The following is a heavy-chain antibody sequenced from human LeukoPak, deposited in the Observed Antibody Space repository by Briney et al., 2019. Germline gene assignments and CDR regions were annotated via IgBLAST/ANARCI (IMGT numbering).Heavy chain of an antibody. V-gene: IGHV4-34*01. J-gene: IGHJ4*02. CDR2: INHSGST. Sequence: SETLSLTCAVYGGSFSGYYWSWIRQPPGKGLEWIGEINHSGSTNYNPSLKSRVTISVDTSKNQFSPKLSSVTAADTAVYYCARKLSDYGGPWGYWGQGTLVTVSS. D-gene: IGHD4-17*01. CDR1: GGSFSGYY. CDR3: ARKLSDYGGPWGY.